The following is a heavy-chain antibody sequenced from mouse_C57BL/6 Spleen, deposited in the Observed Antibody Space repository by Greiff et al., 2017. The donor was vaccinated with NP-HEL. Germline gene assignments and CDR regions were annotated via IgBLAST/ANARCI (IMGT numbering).Heavy chain of an antibody. V-gene: IGHV1-26*01. D-gene: IGHD4-1*02. CDR2: INPNNGGT. Sequence: VQLQQSGPELVKPGASVKISCKASGYTFTDYYMNWVKQSHGKSLEWIGDINPNNGGTSYNQKFKGKATLTVDKSSSTAYMELRSLTSEDSAVYYCARANWERNYFDYWGQGTTLTVSS. CDR3: ARANWERNYFDY. J-gene: IGHJ2*01. CDR1: GYTFTDYY.